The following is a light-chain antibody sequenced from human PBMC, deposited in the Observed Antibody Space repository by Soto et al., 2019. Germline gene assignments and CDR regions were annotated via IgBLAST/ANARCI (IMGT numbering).Light chain of an antibody. V-gene: IGKV3-20*01. Sequence: EIVLTQSPGTLSLSAGERATLSCRASQSVSSSYLAWYQQKPGQAPRLLIYGASSRATGIPDRFSGSGSGTDFTLTISRLEPEDFAVYYCQQYRSSPPTFGGGTKVEIK. CDR2: GAS. J-gene: IGKJ4*01. CDR3: QQYRSSPPT. CDR1: QSVSSSY.